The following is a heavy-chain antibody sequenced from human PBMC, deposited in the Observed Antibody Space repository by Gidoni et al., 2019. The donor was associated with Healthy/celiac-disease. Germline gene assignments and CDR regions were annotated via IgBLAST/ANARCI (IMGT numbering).Heavy chain of an antibody. CDR1: GFTFDDYA. J-gene: IGHJ2*01. V-gene: IGHV3-9*01. CDR2: ISWNSGSI. Sequence: EVQLVESGGGLVQHGRSLRLSCAASGFTFDDYAMHWVRQAPGKGLEWVSGISWNSGSIGYADSVKGRFTISRDNAKNSLYLQMNSLRAEDTALYYCAKARTVTPYSYFDLWGRGTLVTVSS. D-gene: IGHD4-17*01. CDR3: AKARTVTPYSYFDL.